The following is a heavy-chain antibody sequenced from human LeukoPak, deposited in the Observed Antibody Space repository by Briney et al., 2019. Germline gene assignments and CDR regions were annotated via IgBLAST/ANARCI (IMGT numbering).Heavy chain of an antibody. CDR2: IKQDGSEK. CDR3: ARTYYDFWSGYYLDY. J-gene: IGHJ4*02. Sequence: GSLRLSCAASGFTFSSYWMSWVRQAPGKGLEWVANIKQDGSEKYYVDSVKGRFTISRDNAKNSLYLQMNSLRAEDTAVYYCARTYYDFWSGYYLDYWGQGTLVTVSS. D-gene: IGHD3-3*01. CDR1: GFTFSSYW. V-gene: IGHV3-7*01.